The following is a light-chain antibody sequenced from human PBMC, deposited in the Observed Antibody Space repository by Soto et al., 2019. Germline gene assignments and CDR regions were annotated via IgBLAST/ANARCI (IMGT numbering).Light chain of an antibody. J-gene: IGKJ1*01. Sequence: EIVMTQSPATLSVSPGERATLSCRASQSVSSNLACYQQKPGQSPRLLIYGASTRATGIPARFSGSGSGTEFTLIIISLQSEDFAVYYCQQYNNWPPWTFGQGTKVEIK. CDR3: QQYNNWPPWT. CDR1: QSVSSN. V-gene: IGKV3-15*01. CDR2: GAS.